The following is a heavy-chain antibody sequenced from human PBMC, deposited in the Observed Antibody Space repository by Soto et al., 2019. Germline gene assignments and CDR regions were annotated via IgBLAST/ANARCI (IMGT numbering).Heavy chain of an antibody. CDR2: ISSLSTYT. D-gene: IGHD2-15*01. J-gene: IGHJ4*02. Sequence: EVQLVESGGGLVQPGGSLRLSCAASGFSFSSYNMNWVRQAPGKGLEWVSSISSLSTYTNYADSVKGRFTISRDNAKNSLYLQMDRLRVEDTAVYYCARDPPLSSIVVVGVDDFWGQGPLVTVSS. CDR3: ARDPPLSSIVVVGVDDF. V-gene: IGHV3-21*02. CDR1: GFSFSSYN.